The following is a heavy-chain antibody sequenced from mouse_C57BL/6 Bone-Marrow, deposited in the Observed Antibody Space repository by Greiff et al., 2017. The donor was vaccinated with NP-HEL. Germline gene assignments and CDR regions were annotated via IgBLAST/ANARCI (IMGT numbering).Heavy chain of an antibody. CDR2: ISYDGSN. J-gene: IGHJ3*01. CDR3: ARDGATVVEDWFAY. Sequence: EVQLVESGPGLVKPSQSLSLTCSVTGYSITSGYYWNWIRQFPGNKLEWMGYISYDGSNNYNPSLKNRISITRDTSKNQFFLKLNSVTTEDTATYYCARDGATVVEDWFAYWGQGTLVTVSA. V-gene: IGHV3-6*01. D-gene: IGHD1-1*01. CDR1: GYSITSGYY.